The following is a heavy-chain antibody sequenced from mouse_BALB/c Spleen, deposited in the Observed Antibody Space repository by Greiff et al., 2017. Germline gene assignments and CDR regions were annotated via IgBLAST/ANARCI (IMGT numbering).Heavy chain of an antibody. CDR2: IDPANGNT. J-gene: IGHJ3*01. Sequence: VQLQQSGAELVKPGASVKLSCTASGFTIKDTYMHWVKQRPEQGLEWIGRIDPANGNTKYDPKFQGKATITADTSSNTAYLQLSSLTSEDTAVYYCASYGPFAYWGQGTLVTVSA. V-gene: IGHV14-3*02. D-gene: IGHD1-1*02. CDR3: ASYGPFAY. CDR1: GFTIKDTY.